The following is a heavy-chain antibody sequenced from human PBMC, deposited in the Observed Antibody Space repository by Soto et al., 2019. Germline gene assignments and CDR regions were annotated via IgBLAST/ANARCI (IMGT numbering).Heavy chain of an antibody. D-gene: IGHD2-2*01. CDR1: GFTFSSYG. Sequence: QVQLVESGGGVVQPGRSLRLSCAASGFTFSSYGMHWVRQAPGKGLEWVAVISYDGSNKYYADSVKGRFTISRDNSKNTLYLQMNSLRAEDTAVYYCAKDKGERATLRYAYYFDYWGQGTLVTVSS. J-gene: IGHJ4*02. CDR2: ISYDGSNK. V-gene: IGHV3-30*18. CDR3: AKDKGERATLRYAYYFDY.